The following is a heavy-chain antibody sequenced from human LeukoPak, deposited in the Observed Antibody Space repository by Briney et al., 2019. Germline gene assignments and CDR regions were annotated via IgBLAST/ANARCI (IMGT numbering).Heavy chain of an antibody. Sequence: GASVKVSCKASGYTFTSYDINWVRQATGQGLEWMGGIIPIFGTANYAQKLQGRVTMTTDTSTSTAYMELRSLRSDDTAVYYCARDPSVLSVWGQGTLVTVSS. CDR1: GYTFTSYD. CDR2: IIPIFGTA. J-gene: IGHJ4*02. CDR3: ARDPSVLSV. D-gene: IGHD2-2*01. V-gene: IGHV1-18*01.